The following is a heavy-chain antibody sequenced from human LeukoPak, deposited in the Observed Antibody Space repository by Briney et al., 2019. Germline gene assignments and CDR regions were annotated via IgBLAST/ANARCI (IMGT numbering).Heavy chain of an antibody. D-gene: IGHD3-3*01. CDR3: ARGRGYYDFWSGPPSYYYYMDV. Sequence: PSETLSLTCAVYGGSFSAYYWSWIRQPPGKGLEWIGEINHSVSTNYNPCLKSRVTKSVDKSKNQFSLELGSVTAADTAVYYCARGRGYYDFWSGPPSYYYYMDVWGKGTTVTVSS. CDR2: INHSVST. CDR1: GGSFSAYY. V-gene: IGHV4-34*01. J-gene: IGHJ6*03.